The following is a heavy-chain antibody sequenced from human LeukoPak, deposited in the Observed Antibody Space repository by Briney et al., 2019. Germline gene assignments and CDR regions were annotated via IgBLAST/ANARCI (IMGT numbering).Heavy chain of an antibody. Sequence: ASVKVSCKASGYTFTGYHLHWVRQAPGQGLEWMGWINPNSGVTNYAQKFQGRITISRDTSISTAYMELSRLTSDDTAVYFFVRGRRAIPGGVRPRLPGYWGQGTLVAVSS. CDR1: GYTFTGYH. CDR2: INPNSGVT. V-gene: IGHV1-2*02. J-gene: IGHJ4*02. D-gene: IGHD2-21*01. CDR3: VRGRRAIPGGVRPRLPGY.